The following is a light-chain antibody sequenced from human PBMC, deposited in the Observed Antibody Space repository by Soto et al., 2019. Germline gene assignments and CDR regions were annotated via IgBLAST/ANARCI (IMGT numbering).Light chain of an antibody. CDR1: TNDVGGHMY. J-gene: IGLJ3*02. V-gene: IGLV2-14*01. CDR3: SASRRGIIV. Sequence: QSALTQPASVSGSPGQSITISCTGTTNDVGGHMYVSWYQHQAGKVPKLIIYEIDNRPSGVSDRFSGSKSGNTASLTISGLEAEDDAAYYCSASRRGIIVFGGGTKVTVL. CDR2: EID.